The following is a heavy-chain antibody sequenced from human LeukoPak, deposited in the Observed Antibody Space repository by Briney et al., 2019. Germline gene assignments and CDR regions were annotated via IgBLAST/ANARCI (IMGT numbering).Heavy chain of an antibody. CDR1: GFTFSSYD. CDR2: IGSAGDT. CDR3: ASARAHNYSAGRAPEEYGMGV. V-gene: IGHV3-13*01. D-gene: IGHD3-10*01. J-gene: IGHJ6*02. Sequence: SGGSLRLSCAASGFTFSSYDMHWVRQATGKGLEWVSAIGSAGDTYYPGSVKGRFTISRENAKNYLYLQMNSLRAGDTAVYYCASARAHNYSAGRAPEEYGMGVWGRGTTVTVSS.